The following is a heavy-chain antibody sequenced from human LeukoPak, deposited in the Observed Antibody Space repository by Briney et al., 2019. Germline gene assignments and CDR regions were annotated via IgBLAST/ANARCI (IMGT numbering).Heavy chain of an antibody. CDR1: GGSINAYY. J-gene: IGHJ3*02. CDR2: VRDNGEN. CDR3: ARQPANTAAFDI. V-gene: IGHV4-59*08. D-gene: IGHD5-18*01. Sequence: SETLSLTCTVSGGSINAYYWSWIRQPPGKGLEWIAYVRDNGENNYNPSLKSRVAISVDPANNQISLRLNFVTAADTAIYYCARQPANTAAFDIWGLGTMVTVSS.